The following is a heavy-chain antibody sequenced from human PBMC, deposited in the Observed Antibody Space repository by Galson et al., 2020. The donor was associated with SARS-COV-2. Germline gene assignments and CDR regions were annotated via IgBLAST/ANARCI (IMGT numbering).Heavy chain of an antibody. J-gene: IGHJ4*02. D-gene: IGHD2-15*01. CDR1: GFTFSSYA. CDR2: ISGRGGST. V-gene: IGHV3-23*01. CDR3: AKLDRAFVVVVAATDN. Sequence: GESLKISCAASGFTFSSYAMSWVRQAPGKGLEWVSAISGRGGSTYYADPVKGRFTISRDNSKNTLYLQMNSLRAEDTAVYYCAKLDRAFVVVVAATDNWGQGTLVTVSS.